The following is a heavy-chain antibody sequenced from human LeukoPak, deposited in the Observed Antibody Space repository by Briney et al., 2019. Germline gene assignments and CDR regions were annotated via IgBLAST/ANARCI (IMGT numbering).Heavy chain of an antibody. CDR3: TTDRVGYDILTGYLMGDY. Sequence: GGSLRLSCAASGFTFSNAWMSWVRQAPGKGLEWVGRIKSKTDGGTTDYAAPVKGRFTISRDDSKNTLYLQMNSLKTEDTAVYYCTTDRVGYDILTGYLMGDYWGQGTLVTVSS. J-gene: IGHJ4*02. D-gene: IGHD3-9*01. CDR1: GFTFSNAW. V-gene: IGHV3-15*01. CDR2: IKSKTDGGTT.